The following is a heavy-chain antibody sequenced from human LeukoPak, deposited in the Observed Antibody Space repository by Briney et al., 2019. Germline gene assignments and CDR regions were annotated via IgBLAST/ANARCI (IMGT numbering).Heavy chain of an antibody. J-gene: IGHJ4*02. Sequence: PGGSLRLSCAASGFIFSSYGMHWVRQAPGKGLEWVAFIRYDGSNKYYADSVKGRFTISRDNSKNTLYLQMNSLRAEDTAVYYCARDHPIHDYVWGSYRNDYWGQGTLVTVSS. CDR3: ARDHPIHDYVWGSYRNDY. CDR1: GFIFSSYG. D-gene: IGHD3-16*02. CDR2: IRYDGSNK. V-gene: IGHV3-30*02.